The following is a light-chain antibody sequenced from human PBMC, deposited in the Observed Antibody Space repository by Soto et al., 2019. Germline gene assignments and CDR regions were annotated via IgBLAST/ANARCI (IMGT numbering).Light chain of an antibody. J-gene: IGKJ1*01. CDR2: VAS. CDR1: QSVSSN. CDR3: QQYNNWPPWT. Sequence: EIVMTQSPATLSVSPGERATLSCRARQSVSSNLAWYQQKPGQAPRLLLYVASTRATGIPARFSGSGSGTACTLTISSLQSEDFAVYYGQQYNNWPPWTFGQGTNVEIK. V-gene: IGKV3-15*01.